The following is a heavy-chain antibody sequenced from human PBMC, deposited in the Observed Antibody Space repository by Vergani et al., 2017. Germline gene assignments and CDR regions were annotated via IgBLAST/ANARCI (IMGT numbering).Heavy chain of an antibody. D-gene: IGHD1-26*01. J-gene: IGHJ3*02. V-gene: IGHV4-61*02. CDR3: AXGGGIVGAHDAFDI. CDR2: IYVSGIT. CDR1: GASINNDFYY. Sequence: QVQLQESGPGLVKPSQTLSLTCTVSGASINNDFYYWHWIRQPAGKGLEWIGRIYVSGITDYNSSLQSRVSMSVDTSKNQFSLKLSSVTAADTAVYYCAXGGGIVGAHDAFDIWGQGTMVTVSS.